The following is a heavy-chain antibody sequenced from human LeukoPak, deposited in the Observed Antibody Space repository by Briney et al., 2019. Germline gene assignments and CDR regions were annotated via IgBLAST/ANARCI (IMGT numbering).Heavy chain of an antibody. CDR1: GFTFSSYN. D-gene: IGHD2-2*01. CDR3: ARERPRSVVPAARDAFDI. CDR2: ISSTGTFI. J-gene: IGHJ3*02. Sequence: GGSLRLSCAASGFTFSSYNINWVRQAPGKGLEWVSSISSTGTFIYYADSVKGRFTISRDNAKNSLYLQMNSLRAKDTAVYYCARERPRSVVPAARDAFDIWGQGTMVTVSS. V-gene: IGHV3-21*01.